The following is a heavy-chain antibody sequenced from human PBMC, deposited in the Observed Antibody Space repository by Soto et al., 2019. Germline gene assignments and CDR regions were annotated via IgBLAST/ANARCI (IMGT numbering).Heavy chain of an antibody. Sequence: QITLKESGPTLVRPTQTLTLTCTFSGFSLTTSGVGVGWIRQPPGKALEWLAVIYWDDDKRHSSSLKSRLTITKHTPNNQVVLTMTTSDPVDTATYFCAHPAYYGRGSYSFDDWGQGTLVTVSS. J-gene: IGHJ4*02. D-gene: IGHD3-10*01. CDR1: GFSLTTSGVG. CDR3: AHPAYYGRGSYSFDD. V-gene: IGHV2-5*02. CDR2: IYWDDDK.